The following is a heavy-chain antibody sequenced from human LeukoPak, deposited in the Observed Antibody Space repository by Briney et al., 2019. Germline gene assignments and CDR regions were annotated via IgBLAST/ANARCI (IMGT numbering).Heavy chain of an antibody. CDR2: INHSGST. CDR1: GGSFSGYY. V-gene: IGHV4-34*01. D-gene: IGHD3-22*01. J-gene: IGHJ3*02. Sequence: SETLSLTCAVYGGSFSGYYWSWIRQPPGKGLEWIGEINHSGSTNYNPSLKSRVTISVDTSKNQFSLKLSSVTAADTAVYYCARDYYDSSGYSGDAFDIWGQGTMVTVSS. CDR3: ARDYYDSSGYSGDAFDI.